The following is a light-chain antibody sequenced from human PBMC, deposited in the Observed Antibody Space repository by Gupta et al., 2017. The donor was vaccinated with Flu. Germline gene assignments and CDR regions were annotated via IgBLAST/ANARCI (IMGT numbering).Light chain of an antibody. J-gene: IGKJ5*01. CDR1: QSINNY. Sequence: ENVLTQSPATLSLSPGERATLSCRASQSINNYLLWYQQKGGQAPRLLIYNASNRATGLPARFSGSGFGTDFTLTISSRAPEDFAVYYCRQRSDWPITFGQGTRLEIK. CDR2: NAS. V-gene: IGKV3-11*01. CDR3: RQRSDWPIT.